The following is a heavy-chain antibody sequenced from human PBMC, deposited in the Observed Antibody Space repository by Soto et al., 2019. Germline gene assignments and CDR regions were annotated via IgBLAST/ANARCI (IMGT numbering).Heavy chain of an antibody. CDR2: INPGYPAGRST. CDR3: VRAHALGFSNWFDP. D-gene: IGHD3-10*01. Sequence: ASVKVSCKASGYTLTTFFMHWVRQAPGQGLEWMGVINPGYPAGRSTTYAQKFQGRVTMTTDTSTSTVYMDLARLKSDDTAVYYCVRAHALGFSNWFDPWGRGTLVTVSS. CDR1: GYTLTTFF. V-gene: IGHV1-46*01. J-gene: IGHJ5*02.